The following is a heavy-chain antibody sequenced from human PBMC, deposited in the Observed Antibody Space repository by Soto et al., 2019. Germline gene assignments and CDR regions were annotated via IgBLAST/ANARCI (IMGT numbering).Heavy chain of an antibody. D-gene: IGHD4-17*01. CDR3: ARAVTTIPFDY. V-gene: IGHV1-69*08. CDR1: GGTFSSHT. CDR2: IIPIFGKA. Sequence: QVRLVQPGAEVKKPGSSVKVSCKASGGTFSSHTLSWVRQAPGQGLEWMGRIIPIFGKANYAQKFQDRVTITAGKSTSTVYMEMSSLRSEDTAVYYCARAVTTIPFDYWGQGTLVIVSS. J-gene: IGHJ4*02.